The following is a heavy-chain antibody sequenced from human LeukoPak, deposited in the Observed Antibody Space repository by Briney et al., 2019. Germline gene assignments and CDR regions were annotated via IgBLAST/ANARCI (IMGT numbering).Heavy chain of an antibody. Sequence: SETLSLTCAVYGGSFSGYYWSWIRQPPGKGLEWIGEINHSGSTNYNPSLKSRVTISVDTSKNQFSLKLSSVTAADTAVYYCARLDSLWFGELLMSFWGQGTLVTVSS. CDR3: ARLDSLWFGELLMSF. V-gene: IGHV4-34*01. D-gene: IGHD3-10*01. CDR2: INHSGST. J-gene: IGHJ4*02. CDR1: GGSFSGYY.